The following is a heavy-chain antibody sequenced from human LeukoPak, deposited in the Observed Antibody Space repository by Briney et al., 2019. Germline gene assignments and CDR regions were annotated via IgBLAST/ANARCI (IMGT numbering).Heavy chain of an antibody. J-gene: IGHJ3*02. V-gene: IGHV3-21*01. CDR3: ARVSGGDLGDDAFDI. CDR1: GFTFSSYS. D-gene: IGHD3-16*01. Sequence: GGSLRLSCAASGFTFSSYSINWVRQAPGKGLEWVSSISSSSSYIYYADSVKGRFTISRDNAKNSLYLQMNSLRAEDTAVYYCARVSGGDLGDDAFDIWGQGTMVTVSS. CDR2: ISSSSSYI.